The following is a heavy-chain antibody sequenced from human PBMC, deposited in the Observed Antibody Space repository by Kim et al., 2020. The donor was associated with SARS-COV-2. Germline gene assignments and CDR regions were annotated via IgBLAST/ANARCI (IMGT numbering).Heavy chain of an antibody. J-gene: IGHJ6*02. D-gene: IGHD2-2*01. CDR2: ILHSGTT. CDR3: ARDTPAPRKAGDAIDV. CDR1: GDSISSRNYY. V-gene: IGHV4-39*07. Sequence: SETLSLTCSVSGDSISSRNYYWGWIRQPPGKGLEWIGTILHSGTTYYNPSLKSPATISVDTSKNQFSLKLSSVTAADTAIYYCARDTPAPRKAGDAIDVWGQGTTVTVSS.